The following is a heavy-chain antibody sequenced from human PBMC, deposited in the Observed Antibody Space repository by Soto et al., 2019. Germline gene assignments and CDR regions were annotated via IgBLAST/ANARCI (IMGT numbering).Heavy chain of an antibody. CDR1: GGSFSGYY. CDR2: INHSGST. Sequence: SETLSLTCAVYGGSFSGYYWSWIRQPPGKGLEWIGEINHSGSTNYNPSLKSRVTISVDTSKNQFSLKLSSVTAADTAVYYCARGGLKTYYYDSSGYSNWFDPWGQGTLVTVS. D-gene: IGHD3-22*01. J-gene: IGHJ5*02. CDR3: ARGGLKTYYYDSSGYSNWFDP. V-gene: IGHV4-34*01.